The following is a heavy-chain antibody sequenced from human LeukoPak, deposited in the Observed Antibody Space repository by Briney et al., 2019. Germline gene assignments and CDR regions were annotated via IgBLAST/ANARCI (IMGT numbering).Heavy chain of an antibody. Sequence: ASVKVSCKASGYSFISYDINWVRQATGQGLEWVGWINPKNGNTGYAQKFQDRVTITRDTSISTAYMELSSLRSEDTAVYYCARANYDSSGSPFSYWGQGTLVTVSS. D-gene: IGHD3-22*01. CDR3: ARANYDSSGSPFSY. CDR1: GYSFISYD. J-gene: IGHJ4*02. CDR2: INPKNGNT. V-gene: IGHV1-8*03.